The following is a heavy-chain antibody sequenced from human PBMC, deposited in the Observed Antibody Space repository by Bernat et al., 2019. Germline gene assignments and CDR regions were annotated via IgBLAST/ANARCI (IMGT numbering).Heavy chain of an antibody. Sequence: QVQLVQSGAEVKKPGASVRVSCKASGYTFTTYGISWVRQAPGQGLESMGWISAYNGYTNYAQKLQGRVTMTTDTSTTTAYMELRSLRSDDTAVYYCARSDYGDVFDYWGQGTLVTVSS. J-gene: IGHJ4*02. CDR3: ARSDYGDVFDY. CDR2: ISAYNGYT. D-gene: IGHD4-17*01. V-gene: IGHV1-18*01. CDR1: GYTFTTYG.